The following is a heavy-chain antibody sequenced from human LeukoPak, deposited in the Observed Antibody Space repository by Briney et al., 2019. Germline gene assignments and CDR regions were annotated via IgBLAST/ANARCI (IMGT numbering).Heavy chain of an antibody. Sequence: PGGSLRLSCAASGLTFSSYSMNWVRQAPGKGLEWISYISSSSSTVDYADSVKGRFTISRDSAKNSLYLQMNSLRADDTAVYFCARGIAPAGYYYYGLDVWGQGTTVTVSS. CDR3: ARGIAPAGYYYYGLDV. D-gene: IGHD6-13*01. CDR2: ISSSSSTV. J-gene: IGHJ6*02. V-gene: IGHV3-48*01. CDR1: GLTFSSYS.